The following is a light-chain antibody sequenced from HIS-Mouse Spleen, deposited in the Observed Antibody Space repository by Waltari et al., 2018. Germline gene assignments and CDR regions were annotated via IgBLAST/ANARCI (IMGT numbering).Light chain of an antibody. Sequence: DIVMTQSPDSLAVSRGERAAINCKSSQSVLYSSNNKHYLAWYQQKPGQPAKLLIYWASNRESGVPDRFGGSGSGTDFTLTISSLQADDVAVYYCQQYYSTPYTFGQGTKLEIK. J-gene: IGKJ2*01. V-gene: IGKV4-1*01. CDR3: QQYYSTPYT. CDR1: QSVLYSSNNKHY. CDR2: WAS.